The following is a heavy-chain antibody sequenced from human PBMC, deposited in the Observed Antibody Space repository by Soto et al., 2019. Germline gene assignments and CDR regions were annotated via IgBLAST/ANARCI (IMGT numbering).Heavy chain of an antibody. CDR3: ARHLFCSDTTCVQGRFDY. J-gene: IGHJ4*02. CDR2: INHRGST. D-gene: IGHD2-2*01. CDR1: GGSFSGYY. Sequence: SETLSLTCAVYGGSFSGYYWNWIRQSPGKGLEWIGAINHRGSTNYNPSLKSQVTISVDSSRNQFSLRLSSVTAAATAVYYCARHLFCSDTTCVQGRFDYWGQGTLVTVSS. V-gene: IGHV4-34*01.